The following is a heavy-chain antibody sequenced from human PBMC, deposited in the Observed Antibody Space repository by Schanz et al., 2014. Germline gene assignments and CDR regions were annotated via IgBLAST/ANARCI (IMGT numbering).Heavy chain of an antibody. Sequence: EVQLVESGGGLVKPGGSLRLSCAASGFTFSTYYMSWARQTPGKGLEWVSSITTGGNTYYRDSVKGRFIVSRDNSKNTLYLEMNRLRVDDTAVYYCSKDKQGSRSDDSWGQGTLVTVSS. CDR3: SKDKQGSRSDDS. J-gene: IGHJ5*01. D-gene: IGHD2-15*01. V-gene: IGHV3-23*04. CDR2: ITTGGNT. CDR1: GFTFSTYY.